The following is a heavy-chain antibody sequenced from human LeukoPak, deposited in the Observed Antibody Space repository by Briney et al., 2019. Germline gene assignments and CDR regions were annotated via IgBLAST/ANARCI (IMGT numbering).Heavy chain of an antibody. CDR3: AKENRRYCGGDCYENWFDP. D-gene: IGHD2-21*02. J-gene: IGHJ5*02. Sequence: GGSLRLSCAASGFTFDDYAMHWVRQAPGKGLEWVSGISWNSGSIGYGDSVKGRFTISRDNAKKSLYLQMNSLRAEDTALYYCAKENRRYCGGDCYENWFDPWGQGTLVTASS. V-gene: IGHV3-9*01. CDR2: ISWNSGSI. CDR1: GFTFDDYA.